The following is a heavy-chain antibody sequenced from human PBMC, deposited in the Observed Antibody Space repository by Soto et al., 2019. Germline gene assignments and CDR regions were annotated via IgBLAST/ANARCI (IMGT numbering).Heavy chain of an antibody. Sequence: ASVKVSCKASGYTFTSYAMHWVRQAPGQRLEWMGWINAGNGNTKYSQKFQGRVTITRDTSASTAYMELSSLRSEDTAVYYCARGPNYDYIWGSYRTHPLLDYWGQGTLVTVS. J-gene: IGHJ4*02. V-gene: IGHV1-3*01. D-gene: IGHD3-16*02. CDR1: GYTFTSYA. CDR3: ARGPNYDYIWGSYRTHPLLDY. CDR2: INAGNGNT.